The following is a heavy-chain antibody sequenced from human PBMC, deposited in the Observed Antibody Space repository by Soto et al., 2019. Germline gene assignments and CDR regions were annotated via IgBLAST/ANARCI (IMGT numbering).Heavy chain of an antibody. CDR2: IVPIYRTA. Sequence: SVKVSCKASGGAFSSYRINWVRQAPGQGLEWVGGIVPIYRTADYAQKFQGRVTITADESARTAYMELRSLKSQDTAVYYCARDSGAKLSSSWGQGTLVTV. CDR1: GGAFSSYR. D-gene: IGHD6-13*01. V-gene: IGHV1-69*13. CDR3: ARDSGAKLSSS. J-gene: IGHJ4*02.